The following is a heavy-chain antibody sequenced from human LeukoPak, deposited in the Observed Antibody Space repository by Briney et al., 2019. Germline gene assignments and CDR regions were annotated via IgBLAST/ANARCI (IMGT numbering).Heavy chain of an antibody. J-gene: IGHJ3*02. CDR2: IRSSSSYV. Sequence: NPGGSLRLSCAASGFTFSSYSMNWVRQAPGKGLEWVSSIRSSSSYVYYADSVKGRFTISRDNAKNSLYLQMNSLRAEDTAVYYCASGDAFDIWGQGTMVTVSS. V-gene: IGHV3-21*01. CDR3: ASGDAFDI. CDR1: GFTFSSYS.